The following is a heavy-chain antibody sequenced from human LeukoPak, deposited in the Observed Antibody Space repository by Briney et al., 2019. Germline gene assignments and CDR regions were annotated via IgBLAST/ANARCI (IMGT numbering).Heavy chain of an antibody. CDR3: ARGDPIYDFWSGGDY. CDR1: GFTFNSYA. V-gene: IGHV3-48*01. D-gene: IGHD3-3*01. CDR2: ISSSSNVI. Sequence: QPGESLRLSCAASGFTFNSYAFNWVRQAPGKGLEWVSYISSSSNVIYYADSVKGRFTISRDNARNLLSLQMNSLRAEDTAVYYCARGDPIYDFWSGGDYWGQGSLVTVPS. J-gene: IGHJ4*02.